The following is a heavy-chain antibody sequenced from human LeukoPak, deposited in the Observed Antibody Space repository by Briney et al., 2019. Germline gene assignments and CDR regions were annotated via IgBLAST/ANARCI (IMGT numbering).Heavy chain of an antibody. Sequence: PGGSLRLSCAASGFTFSSHAMSWVRQAPGKGLEWVSAISGSGGSTYYADSVKGRFTISRDNSKNTLYLQMNSLRAEDTAVYYCAKAETRRLRYFDWLSPRPYYYYGMDVWGQGTTVTVSS. V-gene: IGHV3-23*01. D-gene: IGHD3-9*01. J-gene: IGHJ6*02. CDR2: ISGSGGST. CDR3: AKAETRRLRYFDWLSPRPYYYYGMDV. CDR1: GFTFSSHA.